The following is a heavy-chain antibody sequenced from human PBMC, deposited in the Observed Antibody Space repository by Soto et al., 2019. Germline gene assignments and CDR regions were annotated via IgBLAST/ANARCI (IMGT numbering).Heavy chain of an antibody. J-gene: IGHJ4*02. CDR2: ISGNGGST. V-gene: IGHV3-23*01. CDR1: GFTFRNYA. D-gene: IGHD1-7*01. Sequence: EVQVLESGGGLVQPGGSLRLSCTASGFTFRNYAMSWVRQAPGKGLEWVSVISGNGGSTYYADSVKGRFTISRDNSKNTLYVQMNSLRADDTAVYYCAKESENYHSGVDFWGQGTLVTVSS. CDR3: AKESENYHSGVDF.